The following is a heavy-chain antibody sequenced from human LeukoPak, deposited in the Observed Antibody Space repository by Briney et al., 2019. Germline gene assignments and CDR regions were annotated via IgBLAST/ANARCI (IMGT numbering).Heavy chain of an antibody. CDR1: GFTVSSNY. CDR2: IYSGGST. CDR3: ARGGGYSYGHDAFDI. V-gene: IGHV3-66*01. J-gene: IGHJ3*02. D-gene: IGHD5-18*01. Sequence: GESLKISCAASGFTVSSNYMSWVRQAPGKGLEWVSVIYSGGSTYYADSVKGRFTISRDNSKNTLYLQMNSLRAEDTAVYYCARGGGYSYGHDAFDIWGQGTMVTVSS.